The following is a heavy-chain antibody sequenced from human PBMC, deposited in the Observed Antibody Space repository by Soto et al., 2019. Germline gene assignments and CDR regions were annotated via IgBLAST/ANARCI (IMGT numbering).Heavy chain of an antibody. V-gene: IGHV4-4*07. D-gene: IGHD3-10*01. CDR3: ARLWFGKPPGYLDY. Sequence: QVQLQESGPGLVKPSETLSLTCSVSGGSIRNYYWNWIRQPAGKGLEWIGRIYTSGNSDYNPSLKSRVTMSADTSKTQLSLRLSSVTAADSAVYYCARLWFGKPPGYLDYWGQGIRVTISS. J-gene: IGHJ4*02. CDR2: IYTSGNS. CDR1: GGSIRNYY.